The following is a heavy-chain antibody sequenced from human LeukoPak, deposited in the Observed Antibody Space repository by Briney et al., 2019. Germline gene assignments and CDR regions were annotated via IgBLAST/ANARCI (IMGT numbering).Heavy chain of an antibody. Sequence: SETLSLTCTVSGGSISSYYWSWIRQPPGKGLEWIGYIYYSGSTNYSPSLKSRVTISVDTSKNQFSLKLSSVTAADTAVYYCARVPWYYYDSSGRDAFDIWGQGTMVTVSS. V-gene: IGHV4-59*01. J-gene: IGHJ3*02. CDR2: IYYSGST. CDR1: GGSISSYY. CDR3: ARVPWYYYDSSGRDAFDI. D-gene: IGHD3-22*01.